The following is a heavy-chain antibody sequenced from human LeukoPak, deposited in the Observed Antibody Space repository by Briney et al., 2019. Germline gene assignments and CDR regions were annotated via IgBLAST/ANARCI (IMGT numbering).Heavy chain of an antibody. J-gene: IGHJ4*02. CDR1: GYTFTTYG. Sequence: ASVKVSCKTSGYTFTTYGISWVRQAPGQGLEWMGWFNPENGNTNYAQKVQGRVTMTADTSTSTSYMELRSLRSDDTAVYYCAREHSSSWDQFDYWGQGTLVTVSS. CDR2: FNPENGNT. CDR3: AREHSSSWDQFDY. D-gene: IGHD6-13*01. V-gene: IGHV1-18*01.